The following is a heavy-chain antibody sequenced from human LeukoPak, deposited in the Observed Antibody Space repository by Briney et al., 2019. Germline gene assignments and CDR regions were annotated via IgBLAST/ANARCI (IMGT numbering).Heavy chain of an antibody. CDR1: GDSISTNNYY. D-gene: IGHD3-16*01. Sequence: SETLSLTCTVSGDSISTNNYYWTWIRQPPGKGLEWIGTIYYSVTTYYNPSLKSRVTIYVDTSRNQFSLRLSSVTTADAAVYYCARRRGLGLYYFDYWGQGALVTVSS. V-gene: IGHV4-39*01. CDR3: ARRRGLGLYYFDY. CDR2: IYYSVTT. J-gene: IGHJ4*02.